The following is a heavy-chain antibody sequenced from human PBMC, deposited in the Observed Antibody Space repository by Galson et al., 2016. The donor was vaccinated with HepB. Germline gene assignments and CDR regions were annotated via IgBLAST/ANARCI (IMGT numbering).Heavy chain of an antibody. Sequence: TLSLTCTVSGDSVSSCCHYWSWIRQPAGKGLEWLGRIYTNGATNYNPSLKSRVTVSVDTSKNQFSLKLSSVTAADTAIYYCAGTNQQWLPARGIYYFDYWGQGTLVTVSS. V-gene: IGHV4-61*02. J-gene: IGHJ4*02. D-gene: IGHD6-19*01. CDR2: IYTNGAT. CDR1: GDSVSSCCHY. CDR3: AGTNQQWLPARGIYYFDY.